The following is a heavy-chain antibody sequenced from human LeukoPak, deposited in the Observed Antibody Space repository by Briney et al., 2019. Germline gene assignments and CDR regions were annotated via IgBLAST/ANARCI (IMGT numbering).Heavy chain of an antibody. V-gene: IGHV1-8*02. CDR3: ATPSGYDLDAFDI. CDR2: MNPNTGNA. J-gene: IGHJ3*02. CDR1: GYTFTGYY. Sequence: ASVKVSCKASGYTFTGYYMHWVRQAAGQGLEWMGWMNPNTGNAAYAQKFQGRVTMTRNTSISTAYMDLSSLRSEDTAVYYCATPSGYDLDAFDIWGQGTMVTVSS. D-gene: IGHD5-12*01.